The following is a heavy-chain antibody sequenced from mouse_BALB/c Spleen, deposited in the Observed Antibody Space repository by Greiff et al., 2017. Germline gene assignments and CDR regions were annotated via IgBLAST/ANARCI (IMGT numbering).Heavy chain of an antibody. J-gene: IGHJ3*01. CDR3: ARDGYYAY. D-gene: IGHD2-3*01. V-gene: IGHV7-3*02. Sequence: DVMLVESGGGLVQPGGSLRLSCATSGFTFTDYYMSWVRQPPGKALEWLGFIRNKANGYTTEYSASVKGWFTISRDNSQSILYLQMNTLRAEDSATYYCARDGYYAYWGQGTLVAVSA. CDR2: IRNKANGYTT. CDR1: GFTFTDYY.